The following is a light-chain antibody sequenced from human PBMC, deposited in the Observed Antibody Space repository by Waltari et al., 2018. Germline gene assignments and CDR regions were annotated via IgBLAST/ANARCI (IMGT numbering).Light chain of an antibody. CDR2: AAS. CDR1: QTISNY. Sequence: DIQMTQSPSCLSASVGDRVTISCRSSQTISNYLNWYQHKPGKAPKLLIYAASSLQSGVPSRFSASGSGTDFTLTIGSLQPEDFATYYCQQSYIAPYTFGQGTKLEIK. CDR3: QQSYIAPYT. V-gene: IGKV1-39*01. J-gene: IGKJ2*01.